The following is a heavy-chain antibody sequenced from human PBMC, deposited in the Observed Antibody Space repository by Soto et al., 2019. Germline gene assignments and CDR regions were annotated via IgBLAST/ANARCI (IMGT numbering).Heavy chain of an antibody. V-gene: IGHV1-18*01. CDR3: ARVGDFWSGYYWFDP. CDR2: ISAYNGNT. CDR1: GYTFTSYG. D-gene: IGHD3-3*01. Sequence: GASVKVSCKASGYTFTSYGICWVRQAPGQGLEWMGWISAYNGNTNYAQKLQGRVTMTTDTSTSTAYMELRSLRSDDTAVYYCARVGDFWSGYYWFDPWGQGTLVTVSS. J-gene: IGHJ5*02.